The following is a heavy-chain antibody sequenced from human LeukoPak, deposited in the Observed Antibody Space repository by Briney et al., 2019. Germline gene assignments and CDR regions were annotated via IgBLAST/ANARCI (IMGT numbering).Heavy chain of an antibody. Sequence: GGSLRLSCAASGFTFSSYGMHWARQAPGKGLEWVSSIDSSGGYMFYADSVKGRFIISRDNAKDSLYLQMNNLRVEDTAVYYCLRGDRRDYWGQGTLVTVSS. CDR2: IDSSGGYM. V-gene: IGHV3-21*06. CDR1: GFTFSSYG. CDR3: LRGDRRDY. J-gene: IGHJ4*02.